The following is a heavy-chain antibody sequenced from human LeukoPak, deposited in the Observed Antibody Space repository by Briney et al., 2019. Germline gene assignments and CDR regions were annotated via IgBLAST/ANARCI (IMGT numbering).Heavy chain of an antibody. CDR3: AKYGGSGWVIDY. D-gene: IGHD6-19*01. J-gene: IGHJ4*02. Sequence: SETLSLTCTVSGGSISSYYWTWIRQPPGKGLEWIGYIYYTGATSYNSSLKSRVTISVDTSKNQFSLKLTSVTAADTAVYYCAKYGGSGWVIDYWGQGTLVTVSS. V-gene: IGHV4-59*08. CDR1: GGSISSYY. CDR2: IYYTGAT.